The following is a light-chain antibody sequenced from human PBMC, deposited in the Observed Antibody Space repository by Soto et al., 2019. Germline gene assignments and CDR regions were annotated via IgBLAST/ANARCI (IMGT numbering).Light chain of an antibody. CDR1: SSDVGGYNY. CDR3: SSYTSSSTVL. J-gene: IGLJ2*01. Sequence: QSALTQPASVSGSHGQSITISCTGTSSDVGGYNYVSWYQQHPGKAPKLMIYEVSNRPSGVSNRFSASKSGNTSSLTISGLQAEDEADYYCSSYTSSSTVLFGGGTMLTAL. CDR2: EVS. V-gene: IGLV2-14*01.